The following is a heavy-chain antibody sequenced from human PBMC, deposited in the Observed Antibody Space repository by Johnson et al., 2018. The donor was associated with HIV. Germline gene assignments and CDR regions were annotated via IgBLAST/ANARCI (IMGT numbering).Heavy chain of an antibody. Sequence: QVQLVESGGGVVQPGRSLRLSCAASGFTFSSYAMHWVRQAPGKGLEWVAVISYDGSNQYYADSVKGRFTISRDNSKNTFSLQMNSPRVDDTAIYYCARVRAGRENAFDIWGQGTMVTVSS. V-gene: IGHV3-30*04. CDR2: ISYDGSNQ. J-gene: IGHJ3*02. CDR3: ARVRAGRENAFDI. D-gene: IGHD1-26*01. CDR1: GFTFSSYA.